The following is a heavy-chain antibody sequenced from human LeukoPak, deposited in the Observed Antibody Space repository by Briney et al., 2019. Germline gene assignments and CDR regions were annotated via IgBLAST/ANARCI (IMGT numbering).Heavy chain of an antibody. CDR3: ARDDSSGNY. J-gene: IGHJ4*02. D-gene: IGHD6-19*01. Sequence: PSETLSLTCAVYGGSFSDYYWSWIRQPPGKGLEWRGEITHSGITNYNPSLKSLGTISVDTSKSQFSLKLSSVTAADTAMYYCARDDSSGNYWGQGTLVTVSS. CDR1: GGSFSDYY. CDR2: ITHSGIT. V-gene: IGHV4-34*01.